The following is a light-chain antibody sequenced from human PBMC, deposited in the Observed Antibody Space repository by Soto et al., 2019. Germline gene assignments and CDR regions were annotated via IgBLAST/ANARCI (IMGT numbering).Light chain of an antibody. Sequence: EIVMTQSPATLSVSPGERATLSCRASQSVSSNLAWYQQKPGQAPRLLIYGASTRATGIPARCSGSGSGTEFTLTISSLQSEDFSAYYCQQYNNWPPWTFGQGTKVEIK. V-gene: IGKV3-15*01. CDR1: QSVSSN. J-gene: IGKJ1*01. CDR3: QQYNNWPPWT. CDR2: GAS.